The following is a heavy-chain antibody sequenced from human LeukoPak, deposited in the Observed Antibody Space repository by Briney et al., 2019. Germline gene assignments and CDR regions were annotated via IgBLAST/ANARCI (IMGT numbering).Heavy chain of an antibody. CDR3: ARVRDYGDYPPDY. D-gene: IGHD4-17*01. V-gene: IGHV3-48*01. CDR2: ISSSSSTI. CDR1: GFTFSSFA. J-gene: IGHJ4*02. Sequence: GGSLRLSCAASGFTFSSFAMNWGRQAPGKGLEWVSYISSSSSTIYYADSVKGRFTISRDNAKNSLYLQMNSLRAEDTAVYYCARVRDYGDYPPDYWGQGTLVTVSS.